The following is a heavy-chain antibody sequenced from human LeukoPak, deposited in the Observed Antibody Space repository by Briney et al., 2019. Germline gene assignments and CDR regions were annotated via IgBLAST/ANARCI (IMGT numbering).Heavy chain of an antibody. V-gene: IGHV4-34*01. CDR3: ARGRRYYYGPGSLFA. CDR2: INHSGST. D-gene: IGHD3-10*01. CDR1: GGSFSGYY. Sequence: SETLSLTCAVYGGSFSGYYWSWIRQPPGKGLEWIGEINHSGSTNYNPSLKSRLTISVDTSKNQFSLKLSSVTAADTAVYYCARGRRYYYGPGSLFAWGQGTLVTASS. J-gene: IGHJ4*02.